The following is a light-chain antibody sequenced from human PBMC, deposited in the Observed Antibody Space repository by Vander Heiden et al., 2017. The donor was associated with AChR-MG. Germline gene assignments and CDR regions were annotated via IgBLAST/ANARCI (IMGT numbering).Light chain of an antibody. CDR1: SANMGAGYE. V-gene: IGLV1-40*01. J-gene: IGLJ3*02. CDR3: QAYDSSLSGSRV. CDR2: GNS. Sequence: SVLTPPPSVSGPPGPRVTISCTGGSANMGAGYEVHWYQQLAGTAPKLLIYGNSNRHSGVPDRFSGSKSGTSASMAITGLQAEDEADYYCQAYDSSLSGSRVFGGGTKLTVL.